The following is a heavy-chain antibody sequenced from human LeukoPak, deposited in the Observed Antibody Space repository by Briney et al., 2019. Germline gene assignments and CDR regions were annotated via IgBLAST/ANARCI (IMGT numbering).Heavy chain of an antibody. CDR2: IKQDGSEK. V-gene: IGHV3-7*01. J-gene: IGHJ4*02. CDR3: TRGVTIVPDY. Sequence: GGSLRLSCAASGFNFRSYWMTWVRQAPGKGLEWVANIKQDGSEKYYVDSVKGRFTISRDNAKSSLYLQMNSLRVEDTAVYYCTRGVTIVPDYWGQGTLVTVSS. CDR1: GFNFRSYW. D-gene: IGHD2-8*01.